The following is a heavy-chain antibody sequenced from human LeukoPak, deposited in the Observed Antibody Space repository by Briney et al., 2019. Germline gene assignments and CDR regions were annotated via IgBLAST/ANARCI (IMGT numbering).Heavy chain of an antibody. CDR1: GYTFTSYG. CDR2: ISAYNGNT. J-gene: IGHJ4*02. Sequence: GASVKVSCKASGYTFTSYGISWVRQAPGQGLEWMGWISAYNGNTNYAQKLQGRVTMTTDTSTSTAYIELRSLRSDDTAVYYCARGPYCSGGSCYSVDYWGQGTLVTVSS. CDR3: ARGPYCSGGSCYSVDY. D-gene: IGHD2-15*01. V-gene: IGHV1-18*01.